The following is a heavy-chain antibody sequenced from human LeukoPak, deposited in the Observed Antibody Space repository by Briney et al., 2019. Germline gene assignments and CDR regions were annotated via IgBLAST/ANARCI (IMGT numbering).Heavy chain of an antibody. CDR3: ARGYSYTSGPHN. CDR2: ITSDGSST. Sequence: PGGSLRLSCAASGFTFSSTWMNWVRQGPGKGLEWVSRITSDGSSTIYADSEKGRFTISRDNAKSTVYLQMNSLRAEDTAVYYCARGYSYTSGPHNWGQGTLVTVSS. J-gene: IGHJ4*02. V-gene: IGHV3-74*01. D-gene: IGHD3-10*01. CDR1: GFTFSSTW.